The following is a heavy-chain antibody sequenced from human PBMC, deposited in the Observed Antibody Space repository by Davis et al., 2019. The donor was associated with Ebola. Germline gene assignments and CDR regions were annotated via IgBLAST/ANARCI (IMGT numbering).Heavy chain of an antibody. J-gene: IGHJ3*02. CDR1: RGTFSSYS. V-gene: IGHV1-18*01. Sequence: AASVKVSCKASRGTFSSYSICWVRQAPGQGLEWMGWISAYNGNTAYAQILQGRVTMTTDTSTGTAYMELRSLRSDDTAVYFCARTSIVGTTTTASDIWGQGTKVTVSS. D-gene: IGHD1-26*01. CDR2: ISAYNGNT. CDR3: ARTSIVGTTTTASDI.